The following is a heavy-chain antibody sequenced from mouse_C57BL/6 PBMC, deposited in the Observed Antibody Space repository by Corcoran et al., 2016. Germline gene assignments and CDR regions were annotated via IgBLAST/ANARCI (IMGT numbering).Heavy chain of an antibody. V-gene: IGHV9-3*01. CDR3: ARRVYFDY. J-gene: IGHJ2*01. CDR2: INPYSGVP. CDR1: GYTFTTYG. Sequence: QFKLVQSGPELKKPGETVKISCKASGYTFTTYGMSWVKQAPGKGLKWMGWINPYSGVPTYADDFKGRFAFSLETSTSTAYLQINNLKNEDTATYFCARRVYFDYWGQGTTLTVSS.